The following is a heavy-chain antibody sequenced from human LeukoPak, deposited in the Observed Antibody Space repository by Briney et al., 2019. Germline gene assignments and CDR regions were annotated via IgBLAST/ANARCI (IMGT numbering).Heavy chain of an antibody. D-gene: IGHD6-13*01. CDR1: GFTFSSYG. CDR2: IWYDGSNK. V-gene: IGHV3-33*08. Sequence: PGGSLRLSCAASGFTFSSYGMHWVRQASGKGLEWVAVIWYDGSNKYYADSVKGRFTISRDNSKNTLYLQMSSLRAEDTAVYYCARYRAAAGIDYWGQGTLVTVSS. CDR3: ARYRAAAGIDY. J-gene: IGHJ4*02.